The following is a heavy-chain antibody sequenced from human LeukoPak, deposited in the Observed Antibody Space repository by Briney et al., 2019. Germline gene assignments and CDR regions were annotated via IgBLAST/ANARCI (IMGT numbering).Heavy chain of an antibody. CDR2: VYHSGST. CDR3: ASRSSYFDY. Sequence: SQSLSLTLSLAGYSISSSYGCGWVRQPPGEGVEWIGSVYHSGSTYYNPTLKSRVTISVDTSKNQVSLKLSSVTAADTAVYYCASRSSYFDYWGQGTLVTVSS. V-gene: IGHV4-38-2*01. J-gene: IGHJ4*02. CDR1: GYSISSSYG.